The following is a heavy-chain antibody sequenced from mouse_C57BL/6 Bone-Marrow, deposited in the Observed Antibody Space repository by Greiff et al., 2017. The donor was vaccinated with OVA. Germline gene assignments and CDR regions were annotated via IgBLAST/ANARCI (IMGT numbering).Heavy chain of an antibody. D-gene: IGHD2-1*01. Sequence: VMLVESGAELVKPGASVKISCKASGYAFSSYWMNWVKQRPGKGLEWIGQIYPGDGDTNYNGKFKGKATLTADKSSSTAYMQLSSLTSEDSAVYFCARVYGNYEAMDYWGQETSVTVSS. CDR1: GYAFSSYW. J-gene: IGHJ4*01. CDR2: IYPGDGDT. CDR3: ARVYGNYEAMDY. V-gene: IGHV1-80*01.